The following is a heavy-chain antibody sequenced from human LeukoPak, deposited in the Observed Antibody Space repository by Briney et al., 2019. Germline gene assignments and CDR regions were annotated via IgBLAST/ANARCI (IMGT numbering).Heavy chain of an antibody. CDR3: ARDGYGGNSRDY. CDR2: IIPIFGTA. D-gene: IGHD4-23*01. J-gene: IGHJ4*02. V-gene: IGHV1-69*06. Sequence: SVKVSCKASGYTFTGFYIYWVKQAPGQGLEWMGGIIPIFGTANYAQKFQGRVTITADKSTSTAYMELSSLRSEDTAVYYCARDGYGGNSRDYWGQGTLVTVSS. CDR1: GYTFTGFY.